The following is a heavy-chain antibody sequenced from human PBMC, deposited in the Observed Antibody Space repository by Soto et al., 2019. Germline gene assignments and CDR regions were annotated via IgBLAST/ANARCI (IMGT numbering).Heavy chain of an antibody. Sequence: SETLSLTCAVYGGSFSGYYWSWIRQPPGKGLEWIGEINHSGSTNYNPSLKSRVTISVDTSKNQFSLKLSSVTAADTAVYYCARHGYDYIWGSHRPSDYWGQGTLVTVSS. CDR2: INHSGST. D-gene: IGHD3-16*02. CDR3: ARHGYDYIWGSHRPSDY. J-gene: IGHJ4*02. CDR1: GGSFSGYY. V-gene: IGHV4-34*01.